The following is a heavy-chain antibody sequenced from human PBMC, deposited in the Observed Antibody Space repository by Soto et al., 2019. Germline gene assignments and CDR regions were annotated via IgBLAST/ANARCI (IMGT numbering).Heavy chain of an antibody. J-gene: IGHJ6*02. Sequence: ETLSLTCTVSGGSVSSYYWSWIRQPPGKGLEWIGYIYYSGSTNYNPSLKSRVTISVDTSKNQFSLKLSSVTAADTAVYYCARDYISGLANYYYYYGMDVWGQGTTVTVPS. D-gene: IGHD3-3*02. V-gene: IGHV4-59*02. CDR1: GGSVSSYY. CDR2: IYYSGST. CDR3: ARDYISGLANYYYYYGMDV.